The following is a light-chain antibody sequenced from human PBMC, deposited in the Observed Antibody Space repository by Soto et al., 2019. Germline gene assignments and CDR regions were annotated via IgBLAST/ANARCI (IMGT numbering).Light chain of an antibody. CDR1: SSDVGGYNY. Sequence: QSALTQPASVSGSPGQSITISCTGTSSDVGGYNYVSWYQQHPGKAPKLMIYKVSNRPSGVSYRFSGSKSGNTASLTISGLQAEDEAEYYCSSYTSSTTLLFGGGTKLTVL. CDR3: SSYTSSTTLL. CDR2: KVS. V-gene: IGLV2-14*01. J-gene: IGLJ2*01.